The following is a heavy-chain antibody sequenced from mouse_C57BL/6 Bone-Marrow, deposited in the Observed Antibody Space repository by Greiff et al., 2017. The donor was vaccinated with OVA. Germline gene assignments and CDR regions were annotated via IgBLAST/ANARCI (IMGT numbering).Heavy chain of an antibody. J-gene: IGHJ2*01. V-gene: IGHV14-4*01. Sequence: VQLKESGAELVRPGASVKLSCTASGFNIKDDYMHWVKQRPEQGLEWIGWIDPENGDTEYASKFQGKATITADTSSNTAYLQLSSLTSEDTAVYYCTTPAFITTVVFDYWGQGTTLTVSS. CDR1: GFNIKDDY. CDR2: IDPENGDT. CDR3: TTPAFITTVVFDY. D-gene: IGHD1-1*01.